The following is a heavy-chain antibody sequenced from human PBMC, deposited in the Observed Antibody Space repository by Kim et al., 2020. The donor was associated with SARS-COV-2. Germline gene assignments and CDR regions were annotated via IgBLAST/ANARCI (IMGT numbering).Heavy chain of an antibody. V-gene: IGHV3-74*01. J-gene: IGHJ6*02. CDR1: RFTFNNYW. CDR2: ISSDGSIT. CDR3: ARGFFGDGFDV. D-gene: IGHD3-10*01. Sequence: GGSLRLSCAVSRFTFNNYWINWVRHAPGKGLVWVSRISSDGSITNYADSVKGRFTMSRDNAENTLYLQMNSLRAEDTAVYYCARGFFGDGFDVWGQGTTVPVSS.